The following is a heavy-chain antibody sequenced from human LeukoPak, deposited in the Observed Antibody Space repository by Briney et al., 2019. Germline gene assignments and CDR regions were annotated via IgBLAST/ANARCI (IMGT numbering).Heavy chain of an antibody. J-gene: IGHJ4*02. CDR3: GREEAVAGSAGEIDY. Sequence: PGGSLTLSCAASGFTFSSYGLHWVRQAPGKGLAWVAVISYDGSNKYYADSVKGRFTISRDNAKNSLYLQMNSLRAEDTAVYYCGREEAVAGSAGEIDYWGQGTLVTVSS. CDR1: GFTFSSYG. CDR2: ISYDGSNK. V-gene: IGHV3-30*03. D-gene: IGHD6-19*01.